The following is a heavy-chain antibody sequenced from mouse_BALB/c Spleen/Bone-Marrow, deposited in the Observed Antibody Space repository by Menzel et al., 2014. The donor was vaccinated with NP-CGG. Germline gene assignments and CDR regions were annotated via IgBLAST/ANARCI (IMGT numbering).Heavy chain of an antibody. CDR1: GYTFTTYT. CDR2: INPSSGYT. D-gene: IGHD2-2*01. J-gene: IGHJ4*01. V-gene: IGHV1-4*01. CDR3: AKRDIYYGYDGNAMDY. Sequence: VQLQQSGAELARPGASVKMSCKASGYTFTTYTMHWVKQRPGLGLEWIGYINPSSGYTNYNQKFKDKATLTADKSSSTAYMQLSSLTSEDSAVYFCAKRDIYYGYDGNAMDYWGQGTSVTVSS.